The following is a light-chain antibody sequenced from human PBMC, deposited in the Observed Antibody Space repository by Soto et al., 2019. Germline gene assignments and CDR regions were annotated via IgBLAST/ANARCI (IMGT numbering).Light chain of an antibody. CDR2: DAS. CDR3: QQYNTYPWM. CDR1: QSISSW. J-gene: IGKJ1*01. V-gene: IGKV1-5*01. Sequence: DIQMTQSPATLSASVGDRVTITCRASQSISSWLAWYQQKPGKVPKLLIDDASSLESGVPSRFSGSGSGTEFTFTISILQPDDFATYYCQQYNTYPWMFGQGTKVDIK.